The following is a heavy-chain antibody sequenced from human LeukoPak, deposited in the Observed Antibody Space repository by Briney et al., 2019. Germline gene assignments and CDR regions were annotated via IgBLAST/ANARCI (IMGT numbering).Heavy chain of an antibody. CDR2: IKQDGSEK. D-gene: IGHD3-10*01. Sequence: PGGSLRLSCAASGFTFSSYWMSWVRQAPGKGLEWVANIKQDGSEKYYVDSVKGRFTISRDNAKNSLYLQMNSLRAEDTAVYYCARAIRGVIKHTYYYMDVWGKGTTVTVSS. V-gene: IGHV3-7*01. J-gene: IGHJ6*03. CDR3: ARAIRGVIKHTYYYMDV. CDR1: GFTFSSYW.